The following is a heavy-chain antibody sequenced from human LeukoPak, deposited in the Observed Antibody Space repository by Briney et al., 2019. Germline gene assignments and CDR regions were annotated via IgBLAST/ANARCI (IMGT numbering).Heavy chain of an antibody. V-gene: IGHV1-18*01. CDR1: GYTFTSYG. CDR3: ATNPAYTTQ. Sequence: ASVKVSCKASGYTFTSYGISWVRQAPGQGLEWMGWISAYNGNTNYAQKLQGRVTMTEDTSTDTAYMELSSLRSEDTAVYYCATNPAYTTQWGQGTLVTVSS. J-gene: IGHJ4*02. CDR2: ISAYNGNT. D-gene: IGHD2-2*02.